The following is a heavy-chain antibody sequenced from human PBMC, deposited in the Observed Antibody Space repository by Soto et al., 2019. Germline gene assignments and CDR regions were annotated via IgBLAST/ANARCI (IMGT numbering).Heavy chain of an antibody. Sequence: GGSLRLSCAASGFTFNINAMTWVRQAPGKGLEWVSTTGATGRTTYYADSVKGQFTVSIDNSKNTLDLHMSSLRAEDTAVYYCATVHNTSRSFDYWGQGTLVTVSS. D-gene: IGHD1-20*01. V-gene: IGHV3-23*01. CDR3: ATVHNTSRSFDY. CDR2: TGATGRTT. CDR1: GFTFNINA. J-gene: IGHJ4*02.